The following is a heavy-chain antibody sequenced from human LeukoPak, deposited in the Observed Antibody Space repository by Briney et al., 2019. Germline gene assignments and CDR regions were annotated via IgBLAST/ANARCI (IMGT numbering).Heavy chain of an antibody. CDR3: GGYYYDSSGYYPYYYYYMDV. V-gene: IGHV1-69*13. D-gene: IGHD3-22*01. CDR2: IIPIFGTA. J-gene: IGHJ6*03. CDR1: GGTFSSYA. Sequence: SVKVSCKASGGTFSSYAISWVRQAPGQGLEWMGGIIPIFGTANYAQKFQGRVTITADESTSTAYMELSSLRSEDTAVYYCGGYYYDSSGYYPYYYYYMDVWGKGTTVTVSS.